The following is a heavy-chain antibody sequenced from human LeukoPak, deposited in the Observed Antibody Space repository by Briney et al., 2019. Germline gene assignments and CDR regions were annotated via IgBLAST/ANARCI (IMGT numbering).Heavy chain of an antibody. V-gene: IGHV4-59*08. Sequence: SETLSLTCTVSGGSISSYYWSWIRQPPGKGLEWIGYINHSGSTNYNPSLKSRVTISVDPSKNQFSLKLSSVTAADTAVYYCATCSGGSCYSAFDIWGQGTMVTVSS. J-gene: IGHJ3*02. CDR1: GGSISSYY. CDR2: INHSGST. CDR3: ATCSGGSCYSAFDI. D-gene: IGHD2-15*01.